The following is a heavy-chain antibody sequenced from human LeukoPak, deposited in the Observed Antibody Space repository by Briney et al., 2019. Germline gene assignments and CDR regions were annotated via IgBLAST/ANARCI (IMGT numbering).Heavy chain of an antibody. V-gene: IGHV5-51*01. Sequence: GESLKISCKGSGYSFDSYWIAWVRQMPGKGLEWLGTVYPGDSDTRHSPSFQGQVTISADKSVSTAYLQWSSLKASDTAMYYCARGGTTGTTVRYGGRGTLVTVSS. CDR2: VYPGDSDT. J-gene: IGHJ4*02. D-gene: IGHD1-1*01. CDR3: ARGGTTGTTVRY. CDR1: GYSFDSYW.